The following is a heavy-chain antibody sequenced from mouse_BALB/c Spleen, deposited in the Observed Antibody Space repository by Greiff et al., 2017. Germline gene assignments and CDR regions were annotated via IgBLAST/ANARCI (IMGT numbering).Heavy chain of an antibody. Sequence: EVKLVESGGDLVKPGGSLKLSCAASGFTFSSYGMSWVRQTPDKRVEWVATISSGGSYTYYPDSVKGRFTISRDNAKNTLYLQMSSLKSEDTAMYYCARHGGVYYGSSYWYFDVWGAGTTVTVSS. D-gene: IGHD1-1*01. CDR3: ARHGGVYYGSSYWYFDV. J-gene: IGHJ1*01. CDR1: GFTFSSYG. CDR2: ISSGGSYT. V-gene: IGHV5-6*01.